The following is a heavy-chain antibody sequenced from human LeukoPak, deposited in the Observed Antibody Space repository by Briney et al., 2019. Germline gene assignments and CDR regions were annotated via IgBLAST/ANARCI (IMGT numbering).Heavy chain of an antibody. CDR2: IIPIFGTA. CDR3: ARDRRIYYYDSSGYHHDAFDI. J-gene: IGHJ3*02. Sequence: GASVKVSCKASGGTFSSYAISWVRQAPGQGLEWMGGIIPIFGTANYAQKFQGRVTITADKSTSTAYMELSSLRSEDTAVYYCARDRRIYYYDSSGYHHDAFDIWGQGTMVTVSS. V-gene: IGHV1-69*06. D-gene: IGHD3-22*01. CDR1: GGTFSSYA.